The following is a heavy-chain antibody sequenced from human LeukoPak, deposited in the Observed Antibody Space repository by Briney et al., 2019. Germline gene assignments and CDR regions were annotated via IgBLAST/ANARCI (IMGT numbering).Heavy chain of an antibody. CDR1: GFTFSSYW. CDR2: IKQDGSEK. J-gene: IGHJ5*02. Sequence: AGGSLRLSCAASGFTFSSYWMSWVRQAPGKGLEWVANIKQDGSEKYYVDSVKGRFTISRDNAKNSLYLQMNSLRAEDTAVYYCAREGLGYSSGWYPINWFDPWGQGTLVTVSS. D-gene: IGHD6-19*01. V-gene: IGHV3-7*01. CDR3: AREGLGYSSGWYPINWFDP.